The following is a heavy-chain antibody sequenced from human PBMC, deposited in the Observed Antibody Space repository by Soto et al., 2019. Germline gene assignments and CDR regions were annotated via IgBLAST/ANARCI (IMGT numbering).Heavy chain of an antibody. J-gene: IGHJ4*02. D-gene: IGHD6-19*01. V-gene: IGHV2-5*02. CDR1: GFSLSSTAVG. CDR2: IYRDDSQ. Sequence: QITLKESGPTLVKPTETLTLTCSFSGFSLSSTAVGVGWIRQPQGKALEWVALIYRDDSQVYRPSLNNRVTRTKDTAKNRVVLTLTNMDPVNTGTYLCAHGSGWLFDYWSRGPLVTVSS. CDR3: AHGSGWLFDY.